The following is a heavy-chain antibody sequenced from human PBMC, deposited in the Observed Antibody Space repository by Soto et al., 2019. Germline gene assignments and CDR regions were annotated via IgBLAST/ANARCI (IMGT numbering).Heavy chain of an antibody. CDR3: ARDLSQTDGLDY. D-gene: IGHD3-16*02. J-gene: IGHJ4*02. CDR2: ISSSSSYI. V-gene: IGHV3-21*01. CDR1: GFTFSSYS. Sequence: GGSLRLSCAASGFTFSSYSMNWVRQAPGKGLEWVSSISSSSSYIYYADSVKGRFTISRDNAKNSLYLQMNSLRAEDTAVYYCARDLSQTDGLDYWGQGTLVTVSS.